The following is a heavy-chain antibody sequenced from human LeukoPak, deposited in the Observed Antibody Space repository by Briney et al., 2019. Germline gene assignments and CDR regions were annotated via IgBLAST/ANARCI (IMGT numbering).Heavy chain of an antibody. Sequence: SETLSLTCAVYGGSFSGYYWSWIRQPPGKGLEWIGEINHSGSTNYNPSLKSRVTISVDTSKNQFSLKLSSVTAADTAVYYCASLKRDRIVVVVAATPYYYCYMDVWGKGTTVTISS. D-gene: IGHD2-15*01. J-gene: IGHJ6*03. V-gene: IGHV4-34*01. CDR1: GGSFSGYY. CDR3: ASLKRDRIVVVVAATPYYYCYMDV. CDR2: INHSGST.